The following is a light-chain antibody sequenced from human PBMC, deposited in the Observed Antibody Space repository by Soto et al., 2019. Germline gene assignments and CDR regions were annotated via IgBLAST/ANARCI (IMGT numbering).Light chain of an antibody. V-gene: IGKV1-39*01. CDR2: AAS. CDR3: QPSYRTPYT. Sequence: DIQMTQSPSSLSASVGDRVTITCRASQTFNKFLNWYQQKPGKAPKLLIYAASSLQGGVPSRFSGSGSGTDFTLTISSLQPEDFATYYCQPSYRTPYTFGQGTKLEIK. CDR1: QTFNKF. J-gene: IGKJ2*01.